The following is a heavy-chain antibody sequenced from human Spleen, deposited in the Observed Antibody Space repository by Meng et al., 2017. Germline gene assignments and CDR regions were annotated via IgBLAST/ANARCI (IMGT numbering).Heavy chain of an antibody. D-gene: IGHD2-21*01. Sequence: EVKLVGSWGGVVQPGGSLRLSCAASGFTFSTGGMTWVRQAAGRGLEWVSTIRASDGATYYADSGKGRFTISRDNSKNTLYLQMSSLRAEDTAVYYCLKGGWGSIFDYWGQGTLVTVSS. CDR2: IRASDGAT. CDR3: LKGGWGSIFDY. CDR1: GFTFSTGG. J-gene: IGHJ4*01. V-gene: IGHV3-23*04.